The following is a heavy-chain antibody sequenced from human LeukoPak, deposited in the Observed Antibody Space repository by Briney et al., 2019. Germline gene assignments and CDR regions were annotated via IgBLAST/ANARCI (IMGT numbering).Heavy chain of an antibody. CDR2: IYYSGIT. Sequence: PSETLSLTCTVSGGSISSYYWTWIRQPPGKGLEWVGYIYYSGITNYNPSLKSRVTISVDTSKNQFSLKLSSVTAADTAVYYCARGYYYDSSGYYYVAFDIWGQGTMVTVSS. CDR3: ARGYYYDSSGYYYVAFDI. D-gene: IGHD3-22*01. V-gene: IGHV4-59*01. CDR1: GGSISSYY. J-gene: IGHJ3*02.